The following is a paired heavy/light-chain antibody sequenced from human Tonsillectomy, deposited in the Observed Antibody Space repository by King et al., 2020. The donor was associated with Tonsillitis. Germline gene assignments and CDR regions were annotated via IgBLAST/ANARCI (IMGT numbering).Heavy chain of an antibody. Sequence: QVQLVQSGAEVKKPGASVKVSCKASGYTFTSYGISWVRQAPGQGLEWMGWISAYNGNTNYAQKFQGRVTMTTDTSTSTAYMELRSLRSADTAVYYCARDPQITFGGVIVKGMDVWGKGTTVTVSS. D-gene: IGHD3-16*02. CDR2: ISAYNGNT. V-gene: IGHV1-18*01. CDR1: GYTFTSYG. J-gene: IGHJ6*03. CDR3: ARDPQITFGGVIVKGMDV.
Light chain of an antibody. CDR3: QSYDSSLSNYVV. V-gene: IGLV1-40*01. CDR1: SSNIGAGYD. Sequence: QSVLTQPPSVSGAPGQRVTISCTGSSSNIGAGYDVHWYQQLPRTAPKLLIYGNSNRPSGVPDRFSGSKSGTSASLAITGLQAEDEADYYCQSYDSSLSNYVVFGGGTKLTVL. J-gene: IGLJ2*01. CDR2: GNS.